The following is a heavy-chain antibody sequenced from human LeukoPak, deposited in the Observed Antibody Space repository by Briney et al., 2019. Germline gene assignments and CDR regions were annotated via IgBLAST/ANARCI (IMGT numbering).Heavy chain of an antibody. CDR2: ISSSSSYI. V-gene: IGHV3-21*01. CDR1: GFTFSSYS. Sequence: GGSLRLSCAASGFTFSSYSMNWVRQAPGKGLEWVSSISSSSSYIYYADSVKGRFTISRDNAKNSLYLQMNSLRAEDTAVYYCAIDGRGYSYGLDGYWGQGTLVTVSS. D-gene: IGHD5-18*01. J-gene: IGHJ4*02. CDR3: AIDGRGYSYGLDGY.